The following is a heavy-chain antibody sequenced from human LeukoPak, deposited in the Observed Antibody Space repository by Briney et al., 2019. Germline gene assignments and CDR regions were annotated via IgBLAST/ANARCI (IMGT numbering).Heavy chain of an antibody. CDR2: ISYDGSHK. V-gene: IGHV3-30*18. J-gene: IGHJ4*02. CDR1: GFTFSSYG. CDR3: AKEITRPNRAVAGLNY. D-gene: IGHD6-19*01. Sequence: GGSLRLSCAASGFTFSSYGMHWVRQAPGKGLEWVAIISYDGSHKYYADSVKGRFTISRDNSKNTLYLQMSSLRAEDTAMYYCAKEITRPNRAVAGLNYWGQGTLVTVSS.